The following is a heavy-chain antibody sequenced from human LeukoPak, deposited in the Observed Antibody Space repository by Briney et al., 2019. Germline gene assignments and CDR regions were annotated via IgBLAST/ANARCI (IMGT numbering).Heavy chain of an antibody. J-gene: IGHJ6*02. CDR3: AKDQRYWAV. CDR1: GFTFSNYA. Sequence: GGSLRLSCAVSGFTFSNYAMSWVRQAPEKELEWVSGVSTSGVDTYYADSVKGRFTISRDNSKNTLYLQMNSLRAEDTAVYYCAKDQRYWAVWGQGTTVTVSS. D-gene: IGHD2-15*01. V-gene: IGHV3-23*01. CDR2: VSTSGVDT.